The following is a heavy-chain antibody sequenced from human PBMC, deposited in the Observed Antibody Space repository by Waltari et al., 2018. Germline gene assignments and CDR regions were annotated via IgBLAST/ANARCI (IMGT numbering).Heavy chain of an antibody. J-gene: IGHJ6*02. CDR3: ARTSSIAARHRYYYGMDV. CDR1: GGSFSGYY. CDR2: VNHSGST. V-gene: IGHV4-34*01. D-gene: IGHD6-6*01. Sequence: QVQLQQWGAGLLKPSETLSLTCAVYGGSFSGYYWRWIRQPPGKGLEWIGEVNHSGSTNYNPSLKSRVTISVDTSKNQFSLKLSSVTAADTAVYYCARTSSIAARHRYYYGMDVWGQGTTVTVSS.